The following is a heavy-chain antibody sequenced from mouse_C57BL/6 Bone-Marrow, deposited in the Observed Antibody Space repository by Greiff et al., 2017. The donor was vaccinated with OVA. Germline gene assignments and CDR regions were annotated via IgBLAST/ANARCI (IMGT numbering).Heavy chain of an antibody. CDR3: ARELNWEDYAMDY. Sequence: EVQLQQSGAELVKPGASVKISCKASGYTFTDYYMNWVKQSHGKSLEWIGDINPNNGGTSYNQKFKGKATLTVDKSSSTAYMELRSLTSEDSAVYYCARELNWEDYAMDYWGQGTSVTVSS. V-gene: IGHV1-26*01. J-gene: IGHJ4*01. D-gene: IGHD4-1*01. CDR2: INPNNGGT. CDR1: GYTFTDYY.